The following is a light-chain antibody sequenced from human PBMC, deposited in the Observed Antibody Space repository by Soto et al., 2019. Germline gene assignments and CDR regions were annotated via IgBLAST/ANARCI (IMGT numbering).Light chain of an antibody. J-gene: IGKJ4*01. CDR2: KAS. CDR1: QTISSW. V-gene: IGKV1-5*03. CDR3: QQYNSYRLT. Sequence: DIQMTQSPSTLSGSVGDRVTITCRASQTISSWLAWYQQKPGKAPKLLIYKASTLKSGVPSRFSGSGSGTEFTLTISSLQPDDFATYYCQQYNSYRLTFGGGTKVDTK.